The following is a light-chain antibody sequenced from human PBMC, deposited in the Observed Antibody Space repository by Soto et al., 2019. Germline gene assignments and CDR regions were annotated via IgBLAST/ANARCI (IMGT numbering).Light chain of an antibody. J-gene: IGKJ1*01. V-gene: IGKV3-20*01. Sequence: EIVLTQSPGTLSLSPGERAILSCRASQSVSSDSLAWYRQKPGQAPRLLVYDASSRATGIPDRFSGGGSGTDFTLTISRLEPEDFAVYYCQQYGSAPRTFGQGTKVEIK. CDR1: QSVSSDS. CDR2: DAS. CDR3: QQYGSAPRT.